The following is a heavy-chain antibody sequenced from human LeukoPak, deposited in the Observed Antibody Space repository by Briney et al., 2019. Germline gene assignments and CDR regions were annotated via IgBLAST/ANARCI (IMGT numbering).Heavy chain of an antibody. CDR1: GFTFSSYS. D-gene: IGHD5-18*01. J-gene: IGHJ4*02. CDR3: AKGGRYSYGSFFDY. V-gene: IGHV3-48*04. Sequence: GGSLRLSCAASGFTFSSYSMNWLRQAPGKGLEWVSYISSSGSTIYYADSVKGRFTISRDNAKNSLYLQMNSLRAEDTAVYYCAKGGRYSYGSFFDYWGQGTLVTVSS. CDR2: ISSSGSTI.